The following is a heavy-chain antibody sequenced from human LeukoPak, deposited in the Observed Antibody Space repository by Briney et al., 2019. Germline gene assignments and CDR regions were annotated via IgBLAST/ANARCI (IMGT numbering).Heavy chain of an antibody. V-gene: IGHV3-7*01. CDR1: GFTFSLYW. D-gene: IGHD3-3*01. CDR3: ARLNWNYADY. Sequence: GGSLRLSCTASGFTFSLYWMTWVRQAPEKGLEWVANIKEDASEKDYVDSVKGRFTISRDNGKNSLYLQMNSLRGEDTAVYYCARLNWNYADYWGQGTLVTASS. CDR2: IKEDASEK. J-gene: IGHJ4*02.